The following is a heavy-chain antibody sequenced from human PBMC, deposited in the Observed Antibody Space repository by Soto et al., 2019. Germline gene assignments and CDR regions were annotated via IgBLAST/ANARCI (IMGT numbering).Heavy chain of an antibody. CDR1: GGSISSGGYY. CDR2: IYYSGTT. CDR3: ARYSSSSGCFDP. V-gene: IGHV4-31*03. Sequence: QVQLQESGPGLVKPSQTLSLTCTVSGGSISSGGYYWSWIRQHPGKGLEWIGYIYYSGTTYYNPSLKSRLTISVDTSKNQFSLKLNSVTAADTAVYYCARYSSSSGCFDPWGQRTLVTVSS. D-gene: IGHD6-6*01. J-gene: IGHJ5*02.